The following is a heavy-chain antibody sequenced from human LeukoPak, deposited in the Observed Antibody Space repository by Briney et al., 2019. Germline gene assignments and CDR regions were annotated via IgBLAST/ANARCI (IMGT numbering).Heavy chain of an antibody. CDR2: INHSGST. CDR3: AIATMVRVHNWFDP. D-gene: IGHD3-10*01. J-gene: IGHJ5*02. CDR1: GGSFSGYY. Sequence: SETLSLTCAVYGGSFSGYYWSWIRQPPGKGLEWIGEINHSGSTNYNPSLKSRVTISVDTSKNQFSLKLSSVTAADTAVYYCAIATMVRVHNWFDPWGQGTLVTVSS. V-gene: IGHV4-34*01.